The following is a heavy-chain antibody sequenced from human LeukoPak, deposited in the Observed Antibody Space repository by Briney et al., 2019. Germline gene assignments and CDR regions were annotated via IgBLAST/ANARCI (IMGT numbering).Heavy chain of an antibody. J-gene: IGHJ3*02. Sequence: SETLSLTCAVSGYSISSGYYWGWSRPPPGKVLEGIGSIYHSGSTYYNPSLKNRVTVSVDTSKNQFSLKLSSVNAADTAMYYCARHRVPGAIVSAFDIWGHGTMVTVSS. CDR1: GYSISSGYY. CDR3: ARHRVPGAIVSAFDI. V-gene: IGHV4-38-2*01. CDR2: IYHSGST. D-gene: IGHD2-2*01.